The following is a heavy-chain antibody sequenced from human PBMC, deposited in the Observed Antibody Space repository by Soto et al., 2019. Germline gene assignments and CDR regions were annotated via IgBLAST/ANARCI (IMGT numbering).Heavy chain of an antibody. V-gene: IGHV1-3*01. Sequence: ASVKVSCKASGYTFTSYAMHWVRQAPGQRLEWMGWINAGNGNTKYSQKFQGRVTITRDTSASTAYMELSSLRSEDTAVYYCARSPRLMIPYRPPSYDYWGQGTLVTVSS. J-gene: IGHJ4*02. CDR1: GYTFTSYA. CDR2: INAGNGNT. CDR3: ARSPRLMIPYRPPSYDY. D-gene: IGHD3-3*01.